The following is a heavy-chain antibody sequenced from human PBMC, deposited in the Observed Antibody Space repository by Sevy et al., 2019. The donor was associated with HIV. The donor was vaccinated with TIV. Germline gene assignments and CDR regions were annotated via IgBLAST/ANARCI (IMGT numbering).Heavy chain of an antibody. D-gene: IGHD3-16*01. Sequence: GGSLRLSCATSGFIFSNYAMHWIRQAPGKGLEWVAVIWYDGADKYYADCVQGRFTISRDNSKNALYLQMNSLRVEETAFYYWARYWGRDGHSIDYWGQGTLVTVSS. V-gene: IGHV3-33*01. CDR3: ARYWGRDGHSIDY. J-gene: IGHJ4*02. CDR1: GFIFSNYA. CDR2: IWYDGADK.